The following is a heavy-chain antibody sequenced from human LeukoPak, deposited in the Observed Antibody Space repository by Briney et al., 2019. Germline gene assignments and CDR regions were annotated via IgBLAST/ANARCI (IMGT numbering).Heavy chain of an antibody. CDR1: GGSFSGYY. V-gene: IGHV4-34*01. CDR2: INHSGST. J-gene: IGHJ5*02. Sequence: SETLSLTCVVYGGSFSGYYWSWIRQPPGKGLEWIGEINHSGSTNYNPSLKSRVTISVDTSKNQFSLKLSSVTAADTAVYYCARGRVDIVVVPAAIRFDPWGQGTLVTVSS. CDR3: ARGRVDIVVVPAAIRFDP. D-gene: IGHD2-2*03.